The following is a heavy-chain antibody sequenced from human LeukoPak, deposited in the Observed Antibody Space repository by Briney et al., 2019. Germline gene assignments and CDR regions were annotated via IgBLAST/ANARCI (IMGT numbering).Heavy chain of an antibody. CDR3: ARHPYSGSYHFDY. CDR1: GGTFSSYA. J-gene: IGHJ4*02. V-gene: IGHV1-2*02. D-gene: IGHD1-26*01. CDR2: IDPKRGGT. Sequence: ASVKVSCKASGGTFSSYAINWVRQAPGQGLEWMGWIDPKRGGTNYAQKFQGRVTMTRDTSISTAYMEVSRLRSDDTAVYYCARHPYSGSYHFDYWGQGTLVTVSS.